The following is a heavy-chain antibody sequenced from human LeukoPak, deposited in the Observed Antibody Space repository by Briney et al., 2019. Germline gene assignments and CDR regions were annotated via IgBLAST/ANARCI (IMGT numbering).Heavy chain of an antibody. J-gene: IGHJ4*02. CDR1: GLNFDDYA. Sequence: GGSLRLSCAAPGLNFDDYAIHWVRQAPGKGLEWVSLISGDGGSTFYADSVRGRFTISRDNAKNSLYLQMNSLRAEDTAVYYCARSYSSSRGTFDYWGQGTLVTVSS. CDR3: ARSYSSSRGTFDY. V-gene: IGHV3-43*02. CDR2: ISGDGGST. D-gene: IGHD6-6*01.